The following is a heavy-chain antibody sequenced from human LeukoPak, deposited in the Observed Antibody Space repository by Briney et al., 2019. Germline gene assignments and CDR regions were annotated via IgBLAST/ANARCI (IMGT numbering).Heavy chain of an antibody. V-gene: IGHV4-39*01. Sequence: SETLSLTCTVSGGSISSSSYYWGWIRQPPGKGLEWIGSIYYSGSTYYNPSLRSRVTISVDTSKNQFSLKLSSVTAADTAVYYCARHEELLRNFDYWGQGTLVTLSS. CDR1: GGSISSSSYY. J-gene: IGHJ4*02. CDR2: IYYSGST. D-gene: IGHD1-26*01. CDR3: ARHEELLRNFDY.